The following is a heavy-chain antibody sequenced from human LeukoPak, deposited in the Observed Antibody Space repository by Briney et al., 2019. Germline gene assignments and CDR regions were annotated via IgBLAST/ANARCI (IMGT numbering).Heavy chain of an antibody. CDR1: GFTFSSYS. J-gene: IGHJ4*02. CDR2: ISSSSSYI. CDR3: ARDLGFSPSSGYSFDY. D-gene: IGHD3-22*01. V-gene: IGHV3-21*01. Sequence: GGSLRLSCAASGFTFSSYSMNWVRQAPGKGLEWVSSISSSSSYIYYADSVKGRFTISRGNAKNSLYLQMNSLRAEDTAVYYCARDLGFSPSSGYSFDYWGQGILVSVSS.